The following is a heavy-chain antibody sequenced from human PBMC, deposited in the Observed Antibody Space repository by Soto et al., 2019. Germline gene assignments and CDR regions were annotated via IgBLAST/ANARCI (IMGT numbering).Heavy chain of an antibody. CDR3: ARGYYDSSGYLFDY. CDR1: GFTFSSYD. Sequence: GGSLRLSCVASGFTFSSYDMHWVRQATGKGLEWVSAIGTAGAPYYPGSVKGRFTISRENAKNSLYLQMNSLRDGDTAVYYCARGYYDSSGYLFDYWGQGTLVTVSS. V-gene: IGHV3-13*05. D-gene: IGHD3-22*01. J-gene: IGHJ4*02. CDR2: IGTAGAP.